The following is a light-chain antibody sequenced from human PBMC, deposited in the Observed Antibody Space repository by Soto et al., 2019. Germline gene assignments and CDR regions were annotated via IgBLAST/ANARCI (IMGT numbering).Light chain of an antibody. CDR2: TDY. CDR3: AAWDDSLNAYL. V-gene: IGLV1-44*01. CDR1: SSNIGSNI. J-gene: IGLJ3*02. Sequence: QPVLTQPPSASGTPGQRVTISCSGSSSNIGSNIVNWYQHLPGTAPKLLIYTDYQRPSGVPDRFSGSKSDTSASLAISGLQSEDEADYYCAAWDDSLNAYLFGGGTKVTVL.